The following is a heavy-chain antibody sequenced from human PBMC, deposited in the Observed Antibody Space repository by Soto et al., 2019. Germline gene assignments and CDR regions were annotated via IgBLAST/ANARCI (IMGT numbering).Heavy chain of an antibody. D-gene: IGHD5-12*01. CDR2: IYHTGNT. Sequence: LSLTCTVSGGSVSSSHYYWSWIRQPPGKGLEWIGYIYHTGNTNYSPSLKSRLAISVDTSRNQFSLKLTSVTAADTAVYYCARVGGYSGYGQFDFWGQGTLVTVSS. CDR3: ARVGGYSGYGQFDF. V-gene: IGHV4-61*01. J-gene: IGHJ4*02. CDR1: GGSVSSSHYY.